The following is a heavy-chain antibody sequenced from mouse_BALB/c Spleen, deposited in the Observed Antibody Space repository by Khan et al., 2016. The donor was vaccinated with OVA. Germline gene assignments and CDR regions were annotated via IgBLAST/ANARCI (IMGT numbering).Heavy chain of an antibody. CDR1: GYTFTSYW. CDR2: INPTSGYT. CDR3: ARDRIDY. Sequence: VQLQESGAELAKPGASVKMSCKASGYTFTSYWMHWIKQRPGQGLAWIGYINPTSGYTDYNQKFKDKATLTADKSSSTAYMQLSSLTSDDSAVYYCARDRIDYWGQGTALTVSS. V-gene: IGHV1-7*01. J-gene: IGHJ2*01.